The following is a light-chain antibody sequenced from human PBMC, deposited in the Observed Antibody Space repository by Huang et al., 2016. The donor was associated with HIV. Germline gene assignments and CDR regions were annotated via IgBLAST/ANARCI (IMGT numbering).Light chain of an antibody. CDR3: HQYGSSPRT. Sequence: EIVLTQSPGTLSLSPGERATLSCRASQSVSSSYLAWYQQKPGQAPRLLIYDASSRATCIPDRFSGSGSGTDFTLTISRLEPEDFAVYYCHQYGSSPRTFGQGTKVEIK. V-gene: IGKV3-20*01. CDR2: DAS. CDR1: QSVSSSY. J-gene: IGKJ1*01.